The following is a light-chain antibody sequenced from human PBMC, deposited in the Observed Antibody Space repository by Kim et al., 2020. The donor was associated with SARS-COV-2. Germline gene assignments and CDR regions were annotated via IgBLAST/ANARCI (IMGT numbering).Light chain of an antibody. CDR1: RLGDKY. CDR2: QDS. V-gene: IGLV3-1*01. J-gene: IGLJ2*01. Sequence: SYELTQPPSVSVSPGQTASITCSGDRLGDKYDSWYQQKAGQSPVLVIYQDSKRPSGIPERFSASNSGNTATLTISGTQSMDEADYYCQAWDSSTVVFGGGTKLTVL. CDR3: QAWDSSTVV.